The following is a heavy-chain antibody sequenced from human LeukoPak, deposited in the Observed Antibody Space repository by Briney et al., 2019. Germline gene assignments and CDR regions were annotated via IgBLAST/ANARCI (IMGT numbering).Heavy chain of an antibody. V-gene: IGHV3-23*01. J-gene: IGHJ4*02. CDR3: AKRYDFWTGYSDY. CDR1: GFTFSDYA. D-gene: IGHD3-3*01. CDR2: ISGSGGAT. Sequence: GGSLRLSCAAYGFTFSDYAMSWVRQAPGKGLEWVSVISGSGGATHYADSVKGRFTISRDNSKNTVYLQMNSLRVEDTAVYYCAKRYDFWTGYSDYWGQGTLATVSS.